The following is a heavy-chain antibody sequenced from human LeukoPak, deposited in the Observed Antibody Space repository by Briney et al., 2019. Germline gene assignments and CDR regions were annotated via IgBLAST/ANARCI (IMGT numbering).Heavy chain of an antibody. V-gene: IGHV3-53*01. CDR2: IYSGGST. J-gene: IGHJ4*02. Sequence: PGGSLRLSCAASGFTVSSNYMSWVRQAPGKGLEWVSVIYSGGSTYYADSVKGRFTISRDNSKNTLYLQMNSLRAEDTAVYYCARETPPPYGDSGFDYWGQGTLVTVSS. D-gene: IGHD4-17*01. CDR1: GFTVSSNY. CDR3: ARETPPPYGDSGFDY.